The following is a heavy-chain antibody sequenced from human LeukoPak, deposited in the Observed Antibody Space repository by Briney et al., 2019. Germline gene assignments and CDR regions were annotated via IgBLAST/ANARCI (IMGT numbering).Heavy chain of an antibody. CDR2: ISSTSNYI. V-gene: IGHV3-21*01. Sequence: GGSLRLSCAASGFTFSTYAISWVRQAPGKGLEWVSCISSTSNYIFYADSVRGRFTISRDNAKNSLYLQMNSLRAEDTAVYYCARDIPAAYAFDIWGQGTMVTVSS. D-gene: IGHD2-2*01. CDR1: GFTFSTYA. J-gene: IGHJ3*02. CDR3: ARDIPAAYAFDI.